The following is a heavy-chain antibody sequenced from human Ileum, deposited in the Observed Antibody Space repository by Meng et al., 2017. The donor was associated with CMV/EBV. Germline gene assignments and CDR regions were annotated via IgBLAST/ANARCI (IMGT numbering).Heavy chain of an antibody. CDR2: VHYSGST. D-gene: IGHD5-24*01. CDR3: ARPSTKIAARAAFDV. CDR1: GFSITSTSYY. V-gene: IGHV4-39*07. J-gene: IGHJ3*01. Sequence: SETLSLTCTVTGFSITSTSYYWCWIRQPPGKGLGWIGSVHYSGSTYYTPSLKSRASISVDTSKNQFSLKLRSVTAAETAVYYWARPSTKIAARAAFDVWGQGTLVTV.